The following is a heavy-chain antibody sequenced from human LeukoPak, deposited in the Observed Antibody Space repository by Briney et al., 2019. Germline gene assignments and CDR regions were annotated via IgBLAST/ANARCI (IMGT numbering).Heavy chain of an antibody. D-gene: IGHD3-22*01. V-gene: IGHV4-59*01. J-gene: IGHJ4*02. CDR3: AGVSYDSSGVH. CDR1: GGSISSYY. Sequence: SETLSPTCTVSGGSISSYYWSWIRQPPGKGLEWIGYIYYSGSTNYNPSPKSRVTISVDTSKNQFSLKLSSVTAADTAVYYCAGVSYDSSGVHWGQGTLVTVSS. CDR2: IYYSGST.